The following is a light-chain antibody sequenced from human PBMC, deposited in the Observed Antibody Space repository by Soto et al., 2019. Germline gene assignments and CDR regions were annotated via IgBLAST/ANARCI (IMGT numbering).Light chain of an antibody. CDR3: SSKSSGSTPML. V-gene: IGLV2-14*01. J-gene: IGLJ2*01. CDR2: EVS. Sequence: QSVLTQPASLSGSPGQSITISCTGTSSDVGGYKYVSWYQHHPGEAPKLIIYEVSNRPSGVSNRFSGSKSGNTASLNISGLHAEDESHYYCSSKSSGSTPMLFGGGTKLTVL. CDR1: SSDVGGYKY.